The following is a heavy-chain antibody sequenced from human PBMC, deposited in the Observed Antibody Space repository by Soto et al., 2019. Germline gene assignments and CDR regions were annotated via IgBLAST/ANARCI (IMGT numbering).Heavy chain of an antibody. Sequence: PGGSLRLSCTASGFTFSSYAMTWVRQAPGRGLEGVAVVSDSGTKEYYADSVKGRFTISRDNSKSTLSLQMNSLRADDTAVYYCARAGYSSSWSPYYYYYGMDVWGQGTTVTVSS. D-gene: IGHD6-13*01. V-gene: IGHV3-30*14. J-gene: IGHJ6*02. CDR2: VSDSGTKE. CDR1: GFTFSSYA. CDR3: ARAGYSSSWSPYYYYYGMDV.